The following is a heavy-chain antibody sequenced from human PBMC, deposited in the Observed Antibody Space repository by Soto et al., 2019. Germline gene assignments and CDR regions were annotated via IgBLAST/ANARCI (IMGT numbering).Heavy chain of an antibody. D-gene: IGHD3-22*01. CDR3: ARDNDSSGYYPLVYYGMDV. Sequence: GGSLRLSCAASGFTFSDYYMSWIRQAPGKGLEWVSYISSSGSTIYYADSVKGRFTISRDNAKNSLYLQMNSLRAEDTAVYYCARDNDSSGYYPLVYYGMDVWGQGTTVTVSS. J-gene: IGHJ6*02. V-gene: IGHV3-11*01. CDR2: ISSSGSTI. CDR1: GFTFSDYY.